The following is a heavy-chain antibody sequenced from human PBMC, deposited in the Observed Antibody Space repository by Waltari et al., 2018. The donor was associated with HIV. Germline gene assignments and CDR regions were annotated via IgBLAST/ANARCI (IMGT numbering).Heavy chain of an antibody. CDR3: ASPEGPTLAPRGMDV. J-gene: IGHJ6*02. Sequence: QVQLRQWGAGLLKPSETLSLTCAVYGGSFSGYYWSWIRQPPGKGLEWIGEINHSGSTNYNPSLQSRCTISVDTSRNQFSLKLSSVTAADTAVYYCASPEGPTLAPRGMDVWGQGTTVTVSS. CDR1: GGSFSGYY. V-gene: IGHV4-34*01. CDR2: INHSGST.